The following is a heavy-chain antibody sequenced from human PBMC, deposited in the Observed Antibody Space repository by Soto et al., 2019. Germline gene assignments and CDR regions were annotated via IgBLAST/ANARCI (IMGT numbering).Heavy chain of an antibody. CDR3: AHSRNLITEDAQVGDFDY. CDR2: IYWDDDE. Sequence: QITLKESGPTLVKPTQTLTLTCSFSGFSLTTVGVGVGWVRQPPGEALEWLALIYWDDDERYSPSLKTRLTITKDPSKNQVVLIMTNMAPVDTATYYCAHSRNLITEDAQVGDFDYWGQGTLVTVSS. D-gene: IGHD3-10*01. CDR1: GFSLTTVGVG. J-gene: IGHJ4*02. V-gene: IGHV2-5*02.